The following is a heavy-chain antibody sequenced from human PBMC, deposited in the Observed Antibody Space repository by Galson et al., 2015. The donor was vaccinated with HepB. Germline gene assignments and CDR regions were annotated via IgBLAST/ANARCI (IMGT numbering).Heavy chain of an antibody. CDR2: ISSNGGST. D-gene: IGHD3-10*01. Sequence: SLRLSCAASGFTFSSYAMHWVRQAPGKGLEYVSAISSNGGSTYYADSVKGRFTISRDNSKNTLYLQMSSLRAEDTAVYYCVKSPYYGSGSYYNFDYWGQGTLVTVSS. CDR1: GFTFSSYA. J-gene: IGHJ4*02. CDR3: VKSPYYGSGSYYNFDY. V-gene: IGHV3-64D*06.